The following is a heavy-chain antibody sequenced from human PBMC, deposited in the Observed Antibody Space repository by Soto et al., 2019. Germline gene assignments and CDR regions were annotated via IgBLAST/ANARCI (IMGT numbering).Heavy chain of an antibody. CDR1: GCSFPSHA. Sequence: HVQLVQSVAEVKKPGSSVKVACKASGCSFPSHAISWVRQAPVHGLEWMGGIVPITGVANYAQTFQDSFTIIADESTSTAYLELTSLKSEDTAIYYFARGGDGYTYYFVYWGQGTLVTVSS. D-gene: IGHD5-12*01. CDR2: IVPITGVA. V-gene: IGHV1-69*01. CDR3: ARGGDGYTYYFVY. J-gene: IGHJ4*02.